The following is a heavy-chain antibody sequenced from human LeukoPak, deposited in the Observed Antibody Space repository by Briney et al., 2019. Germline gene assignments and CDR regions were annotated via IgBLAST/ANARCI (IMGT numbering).Heavy chain of an antibody. CDR2: INHSEGT. J-gene: IGHJ3*02. Sequence: SETLSLTCAVYGGSFSGYYWRWLRQPPGKGLEWIGEINHSEGTNYNPSLESRVTISVDTSKNQFSLKLSSVTAADTAVYYCASAMIGVPDDAFDIWGQGTMVTVSS. D-gene: IGHD3-22*01. V-gene: IGHV4-34*01. CDR1: GGSFSGYY. CDR3: ASAMIGVPDDAFDI.